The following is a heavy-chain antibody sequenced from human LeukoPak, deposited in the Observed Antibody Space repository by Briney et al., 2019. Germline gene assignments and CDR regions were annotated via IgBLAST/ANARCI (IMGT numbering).Heavy chain of an antibody. J-gene: IGHJ4*02. D-gene: IGHD3-3*01. CDR2: ISGSGGYT. Sequence: GGSLRLSCAASGFTFSSYAMSWVRQAPGKGLEWVSAISGSGGYTYYADSVKGRFTISRDSSKNTLYLQMNSLRAEDTAVYYCAKPDQYYDFWSGYGYWGQGTLVTVSS. V-gene: IGHV3-23*01. CDR3: AKPDQYYDFWSGYGY. CDR1: GFTFSSYA.